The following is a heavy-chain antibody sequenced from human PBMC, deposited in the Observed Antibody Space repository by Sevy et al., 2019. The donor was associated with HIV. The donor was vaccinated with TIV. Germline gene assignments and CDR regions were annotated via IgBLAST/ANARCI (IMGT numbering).Heavy chain of an antibody. D-gene: IGHD6-13*01. CDR1: GFTFSSYA. V-gene: IGHV3-23*01. CDR2: ISGSGGST. J-gene: IGHJ4*02. CDR3: AKVQTTGYSSSWYGGEFDY. Sequence: GGSLRLSCAASGFTFSSYAMSWVRQAPGKGLEWVSAISGSGGSTYYADSVKGRFTISRDNSKNRLYLQMNSLRAEDTAVYYCAKVQTTGYSSSWYGGEFDYWGQGTLVTVSS.